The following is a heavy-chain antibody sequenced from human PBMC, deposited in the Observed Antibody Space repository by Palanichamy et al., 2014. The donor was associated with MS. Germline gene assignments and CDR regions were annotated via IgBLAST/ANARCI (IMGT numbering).Heavy chain of an antibody. CDR2: INSRSSYK. J-gene: IGHJ3*02. D-gene: IGHD1-1*01. CDR3: VRETETGTTEDTFDI. V-gene: IGHV3-21*01. Sequence: GLEWVSSINSRSSYKYYANSVKGRFTISRDNAKTSLYLQMNSLRVEDTGVYYCVRETETGTTEDTFDIWGQGTMVTVSS.